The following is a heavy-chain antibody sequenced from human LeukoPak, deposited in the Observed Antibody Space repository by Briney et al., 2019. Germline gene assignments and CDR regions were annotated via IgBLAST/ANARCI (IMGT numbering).Heavy chain of an antibody. CDR3: AKDARIVVVPAVMDV. Sequence: GGSLRLSCAASGFTFSSYAMSWVRQAPGKGLEWVSDISGSGGSTYYADSVKGRFTISRDNSKKTLYLQMNSLRAEDTAVYYCAKDARIVVVPAVMDVWGKGTTVTVSS. CDR1: GFTFSSYA. J-gene: IGHJ6*03. D-gene: IGHD2-2*01. CDR2: ISGSGGST. V-gene: IGHV3-23*01.